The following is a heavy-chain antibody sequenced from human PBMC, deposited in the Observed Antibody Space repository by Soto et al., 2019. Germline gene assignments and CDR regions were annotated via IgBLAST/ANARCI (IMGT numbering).Heavy chain of an antibody. CDR2: ISSTTNYI. CDR3: ARESEDLTSNFDY. V-gene: IGHV3-21*01. CDR1: GFTFSRYS. J-gene: IGHJ4*02. Sequence: TGGSLRLSCAASGFTFSRYSMNWVRQAPGKGLEWVSSISSTTNYIYYADSMKGRFTVSRDNAKNSVYLDMNSLSAEDTAVYYCARESEDLTSNFDYWGQGTLVTVS.